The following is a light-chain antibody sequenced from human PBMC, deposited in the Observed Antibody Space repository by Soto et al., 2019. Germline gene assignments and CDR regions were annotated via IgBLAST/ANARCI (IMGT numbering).Light chain of an antibody. CDR1: QSATSSD. V-gene: IGKV3D-20*02. CDR3: QQRSNWPIT. Sequence: IVLTQSPGTLSLSPGERATLSCRASQSATSSDLAWYQQRPGQAPRLLIYGVSSRATGIPDRFSGSGSGTDFTLTISRLEPEDFAVYYCQQRSNWPITFGQGTRLEIK. CDR2: GVS. J-gene: IGKJ5*01.